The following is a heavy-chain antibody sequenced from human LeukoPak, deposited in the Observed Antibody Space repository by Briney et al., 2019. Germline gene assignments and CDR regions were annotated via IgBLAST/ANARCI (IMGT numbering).Heavy chain of an antibody. CDR1: GFTFSNAW. J-gene: IGHJ4*02. CDR2: IKSKTDGGTT. CDR3: TTDSGIDYPFDY. V-gene: IGHV3-15*01. D-gene: IGHD4-11*01. Sequence: PGGSLRLSCAASGFTFSNAWMSWVRQAPGKGLEWVGRIKSKTDGGTTDYAAPVKGRFTISRDDSKNTLYLQMNSLKTEDTAVYYCTTDSGIDYPFDYWGQGTLVTVSS.